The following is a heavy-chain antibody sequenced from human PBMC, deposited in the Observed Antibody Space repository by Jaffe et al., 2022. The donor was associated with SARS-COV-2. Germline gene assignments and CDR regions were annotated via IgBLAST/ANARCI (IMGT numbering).Heavy chain of an antibody. D-gene: IGHD6-19*01. V-gene: IGHV3-21*01. CDR2: ISSSSSYI. CDR1: GFTFSSYS. Sequence: EVQLVESGGGLVKPGGSLRLSCAASGFTFSSYSMNWVRQAPGKGLEWVSSISSSSSYIYYADSVKGRFTISRDNAKNSLYLQMNSLRAEDTAVYYCARAWSTRIAVAAIDYWGQGTLVTVSS. J-gene: IGHJ4*02. CDR3: ARAWSTRIAVAAIDY.